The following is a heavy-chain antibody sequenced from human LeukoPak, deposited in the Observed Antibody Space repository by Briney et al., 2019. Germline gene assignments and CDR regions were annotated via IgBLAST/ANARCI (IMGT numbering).Heavy chain of an antibody. CDR1: GLSFSSFA. CDR2: TRGNGET. V-gene: IGHV3-23*01. Sequence: PGGSLRLSCAATGLSFSSFAMSWVRQGPARGLEWVSSTRGNGETFYADSVKGRFTLYSDSSTNTVYFQLDNLRVEDTVIYYCARASWVSSTDAVRWGQGTLVTVSS. CDR3: ARASWVSSTDAVR. J-gene: IGHJ4*02. D-gene: IGHD3-16*01.